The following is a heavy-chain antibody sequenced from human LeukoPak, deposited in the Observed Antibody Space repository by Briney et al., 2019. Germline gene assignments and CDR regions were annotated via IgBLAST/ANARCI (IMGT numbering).Heavy chain of an antibody. CDR2: IKQDGSEK. Sequence: GGSLRLSCAASGFTFSSYWMSWVRQAPGKGLEWVANIKQDGSEKYYVDSVKGRFTISRDNAKNSLYLQMNSLRAEDTAVYYCAREAWYDFWSGYYNPLYFDYWGQGTLVTVSP. D-gene: IGHD3-3*01. CDR1: GFTFSSYW. V-gene: IGHV3-7*03. J-gene: IGHJ4*02. CDR3: AREAWYDFWSGYYNPLYFDY.